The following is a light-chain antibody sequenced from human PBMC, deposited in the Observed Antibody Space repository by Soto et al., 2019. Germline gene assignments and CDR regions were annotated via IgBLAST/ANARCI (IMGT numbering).Light chain of an antibody. CDR3: CSYAGSNIVV. Sequence: QSALTQPASVSGSPGQSVTISCTGTSSDVGTYNPVSWYQQRTGRAPKLMIYDGSTRPSGVSYRFSGSKSAYTASLTISGLQAEDEADYYCCSYAGSNIVVFGGGTKLTVL. CDR1: SSDVGTYNP. V-gene: IGLV2-23*01. CDR2: DGS. J-gene: IGLJ2*01.